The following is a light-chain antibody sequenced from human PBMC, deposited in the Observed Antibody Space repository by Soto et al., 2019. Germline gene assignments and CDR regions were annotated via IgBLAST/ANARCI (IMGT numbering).Light chain of an antibody. V-gene: IGKV3-15*01. CDR2: DAS. J-gene: IGKJ4*01. Sequence: EIVLTQSPATLSVSSGERVTLSCRASQSVRSHLAWYRQRPGQAPRLLIYDASSRATGVPARFSGSGSGTEFALTISSLQSEDFAIYYCQQYDTWPFTFGGGARVDI. CDR1: QSVRSH. CDR3: QQYDTWPFT.